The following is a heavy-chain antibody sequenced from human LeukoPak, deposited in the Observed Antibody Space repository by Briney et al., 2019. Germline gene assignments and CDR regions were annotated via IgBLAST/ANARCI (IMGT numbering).Heavy chain of an antibody. J-gene: IGHJ5*02. CDR3: ARDRYSTGWYYLDP. D-gene: IGHD6-19*01. V-gene: IGHV4-61*01. CDR2: IYYSGST. Sequence: SETLSLTCTVSGGSISSSSYYWSWIRQPPGKGLEWIGYIYYSGSTNYNPSLKSRVTISVDTSKNQFSLKLSSVTAADTAVYYCARDRYSTGWYYLDPWGQGTLVTVSS. CDR1: GGSISSSSYY.